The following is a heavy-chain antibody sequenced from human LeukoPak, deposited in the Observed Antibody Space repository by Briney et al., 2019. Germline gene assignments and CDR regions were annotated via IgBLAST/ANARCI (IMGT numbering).Heavy chain of an antibody. CDR3: ARDRFAGGPGWFDP. CDR2: IYYSGST. D-gene: IGHD1-14*01. J-gene: IGHJ5*02. CDR1: GGSISSYY. Sequence: SETLSLTCTVSGGSISSYYWSWIRQPAGKGLEWIGYIYYSGSTNYNPSLKSRVTISVDTSKNQFSLKLSSVTAADTAVYYCARDRFAGGPGWFDPWGQGTLVTVSS. V-gene: IGHV4-59*01.